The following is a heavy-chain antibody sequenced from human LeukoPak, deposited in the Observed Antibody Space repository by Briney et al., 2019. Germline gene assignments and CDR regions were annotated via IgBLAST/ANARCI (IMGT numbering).Heavy chain of an antibody. Sequence: PSETLSLTCTVSGGSICSSSYYSGWSRQSPGKGLEWIVCIHHSGATYYNPSLKSPVTMSVDTSKNQLCLKLSSVTAADTAVYYCATGDVSGYYPFDYWGQGTLVTVSA. CDR2: IHHSGAT. CDR3: ATGDVSGYYPFDY. D-gene: IGHD3-3*01. CDR1: GGSICSSSYY. J-gene: IGHJ4*02. V-gene: IGHV4-39*07.